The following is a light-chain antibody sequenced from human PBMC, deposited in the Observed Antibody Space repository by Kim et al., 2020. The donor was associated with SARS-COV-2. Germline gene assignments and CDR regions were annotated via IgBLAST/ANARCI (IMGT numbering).Light chain of an antibody. V-gene: IGLV3-19*01. J-gene: IGLJ3*02. CDR1: SLRRYY. CDR2: GKN. Sequence: SSELTQDPAVSVALGQTVRITCQGDSLRRYYASWYQQKPGQAPVLVIYGKNNRPSEIPDRFSGSSSGNTASLTITGAQAEDEADYYCNSRDSSVSHWVFGGGTQLTVL. CDR3: NSRDSSVSHWV.